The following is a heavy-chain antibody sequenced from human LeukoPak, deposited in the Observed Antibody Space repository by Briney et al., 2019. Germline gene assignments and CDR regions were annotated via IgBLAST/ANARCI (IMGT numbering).Heavy chain of an antibody. CDR1: GYTFTSYG. J-gene: IGHJ1*01. V-gene: IGHV1-18*01. Sequence: ASVTVSCTSSGYTFTSYGISWVRQAPGQGLEWMGWISAYNGNTNYAQKLQGRVTMTTDTSTSTAYMELRSLRSDDTAVYYCARHHAYYYDSSGYPSFQHWGQGTLVTVSS. D-gene: IGHD3-22*01. CDR2: ISAYNGNT. CDR3: ARHHAYYYDSSGYPSFQH.